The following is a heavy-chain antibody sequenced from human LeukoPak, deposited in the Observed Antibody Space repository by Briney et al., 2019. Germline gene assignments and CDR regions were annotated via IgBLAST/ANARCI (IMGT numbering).Heavy chain of an antibody. CDR2: TYYRSRWFI. Sequence: SQTLSLTCAISGDSVSSDSAAWNWIRQSPSRGLEWVGRTYYRSRWFIDYAVSVKTRLTIKTDPSRNQFSLELNSVTPEDTGVYYGARGSGYYDTGSFSFVDNWGQGTLVTVSS. D-gene: IGHD3-22*01. CDR3: ARGSGYYDTGSFSFVDN. V-gene: IGHV6-1*01. CDR1: GDSVSSDSAA. J-gene: IGHJ4*02.